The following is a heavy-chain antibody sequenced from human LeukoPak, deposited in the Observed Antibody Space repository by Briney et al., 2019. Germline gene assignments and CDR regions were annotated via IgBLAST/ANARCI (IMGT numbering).Heavy chain of an antibody. CDR2: ISSSGSTI. V-gene: IGHV3-48*04. D-gene: IGHD1-26*01. Sequence: GGSLRLSCAASGFTFSSYSMNWVRQAPGKGLEWVSYISSSGSTIYYADSVKGRFTISRDNAKNSLYLQMNSLRAEDTAVYYCARDQGVFWDGVDYWGQGTLVTVSS. CDR3: ARDQGVFWDGVDY. J-gene: IGHJ4*02. CDR1: GFTFSSYS.